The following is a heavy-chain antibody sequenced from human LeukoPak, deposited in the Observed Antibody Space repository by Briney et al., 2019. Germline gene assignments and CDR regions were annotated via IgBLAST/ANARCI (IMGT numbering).Heavy chain of an antibody. CDR1: GGSISSYY. CDR2: IYTSGST. D-gene: IGHD3-16*02. CDR3: ASRRLRLGELSFIV. J-gene: IGHJ4*02. V-gene: IGHV4-4*09. Sequence: SETLSLTCTVSGGSISSYYWSWIRQPPGKGLEWIGYIYTSGSTYYNPSLKSRVTISVDTSKNQFSLKLSSVTAADTAVYYCASRRLRLGELSFIVWGQGTLVTVSS.